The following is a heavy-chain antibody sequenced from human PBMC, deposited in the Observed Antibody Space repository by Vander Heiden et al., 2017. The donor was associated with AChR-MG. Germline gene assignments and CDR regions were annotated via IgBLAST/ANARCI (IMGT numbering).Heavy chain of an antibody. V-gene: IGHV3-23*01. CDR1: GFTFRSYP. J-gene: IGHJ6*03. CDR2: ISGSGSNT. D-gene: IGHD6-19*01. CDR3: AKIRGESGWYYYYMDV. Sequence: EVQLSESGGGLVQPGGSLRLSCAASGFTFRSYPMSWVRPAPGNQLAWVSSISGSGSNTYYADSVKGRFTISRDTSSDTLYLQMNSLRAEDTAVYYCAKIRGESGWYYYYMDVWGKGTTVTVSS.